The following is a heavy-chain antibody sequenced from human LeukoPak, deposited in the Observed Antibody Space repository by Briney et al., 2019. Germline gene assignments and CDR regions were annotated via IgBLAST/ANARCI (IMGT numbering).Heavy chain of an antibody. Sequence: GGSLRLSCAASGFTFSSYWMSWVRQAPGKGLEWVANIKQDGSGKYYVDSVKGRFTISRDNAKNSLYLQMNSLRAEDTAVYYCAKYYYDSSDAFDIWGQGTMVTVSS. CDR3: AKYYYDSSDAFDI. D-gene: IGHD3-22*01. CDR2: IKQDGSGK. J-gene: IGHJ3*02. CDR1: GFTFSSYW. V-gene: IGHV3-7*01.